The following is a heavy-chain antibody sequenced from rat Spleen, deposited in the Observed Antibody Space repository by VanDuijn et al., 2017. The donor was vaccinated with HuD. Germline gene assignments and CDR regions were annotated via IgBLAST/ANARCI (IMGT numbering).Heavy chain of an antibody. CDR3: ARPTTGIPFNY. D-gene: IGHD1-9*01. CDR2: IIYDGSGT. J-gene: IGHJ2*01. Sequence: EVQLVESGGRLVQPGNSLKLSCAASGFTFSDHAMAWVRQFPKKGLEWVAIIIYDGSGTFYRDSVKGRFTISRDNAKSTLYLQMDSLRSEDTAIYYCARPTTGIPFNYWGQGVMVTVSS. V-gene: IGHV5-17*01. CDR1: GFTFSDHA.